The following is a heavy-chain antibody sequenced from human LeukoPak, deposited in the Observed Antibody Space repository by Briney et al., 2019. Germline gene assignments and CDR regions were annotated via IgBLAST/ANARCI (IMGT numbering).Heavy chain of an antibody. CDR3: ARNGIAVAPFDP. J-gene: IGHJ5*02. CDR1: GFTFSSYW. V-gene: IGHV3-74*01. Sequence: GGSLRLSCAASGFTFSSYWMHWVRQAPGKGLVWVSRINSDGSSTSYADSVKGRFTISRDNAKNTLYLQMNSLRAEDTAVYYCARNGIAVAPFDPWGQGTLVTVSS. CDR2: INSDGSST. D-gene: IGHD6-19*01.